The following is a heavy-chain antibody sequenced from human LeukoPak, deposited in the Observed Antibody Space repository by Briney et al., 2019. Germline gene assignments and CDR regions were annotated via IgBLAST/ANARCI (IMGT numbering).Heavy chain of an antibody. V-gene: IGHV4-39*01. D-gene: IGHD6-19*01. CDR1: GGSISSSNYY. J-gene: IGHJ5*02. CDR3: ARRRAGRDWFDP. CDR2: IYYSGNT. Sequence: SETLSLTCAVSGGSISSSNYYWGWIRQPPGQGLEWIGSIYYSGNTYYIPSLKSRVTISVDTSKNQFSLKLSSVTATDTAVYYCARRRAGRDWFDPWGQGTLVTVSS.